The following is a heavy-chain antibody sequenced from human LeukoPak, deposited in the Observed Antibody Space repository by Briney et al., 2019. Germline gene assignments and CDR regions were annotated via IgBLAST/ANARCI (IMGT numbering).Heavy chain of an antibody. Sequence: ASVKVSYKASGYTFTSYAMHWVRQAPGQRLEWMGWINAGNGNTKYSQKFQGRVTITRDTSASTAYMELSSLRSEDTAVYYCARVPPRLAAAGTRGFAFDIWGQGTMVTVSS. CDR1: GYTFTSYA. CDR2: INAGNGNT. V-gene: IGHV1-3*01. J-gene: IGHJ3*02. D-gene: IGHD6-13*01. CDR3: ARVPPRLAAAGTRGFAFDI.